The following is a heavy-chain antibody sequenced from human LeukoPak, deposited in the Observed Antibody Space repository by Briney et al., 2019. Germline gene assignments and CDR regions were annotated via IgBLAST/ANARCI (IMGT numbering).Heavy chain of an antibody. D-gene: IGHD1-26*01. V-gene: IGHV1-24*01. CDR3: ATDRLVHGQSADGMDV. J-gene: IGHJ6*02. CDR1: GYTLTELS. Sequence: ASVTVSCKVSGYTLTELSMHWVRQALGKGLEWMGGFDPEDGETIYAQKFQGRVTMTEDTSTDTAYMELSSLRSEDTAVYYCATDRLVHGQSADGMDVWGQGTTVTVSS. CDR2: FDPEDGET.